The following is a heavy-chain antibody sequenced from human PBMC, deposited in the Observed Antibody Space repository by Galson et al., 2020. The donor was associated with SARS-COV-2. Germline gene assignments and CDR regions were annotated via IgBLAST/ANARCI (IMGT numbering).Heavy chain of an antibody. D-gene: IGHD3-16*01. CDR2: ISYDGSNK. J-gene: IGHJ4*02. Sequence: GESLKISCAASGFTFSSYAMHWVSQAPGKGLEWVAVISYDGSNKYYADSVKGRFTISRDNSTNTLSLQMNSLRAEDKAVYYCARDRLTAYFDYWVQGTLVTVSS. CDR1: GFTFSSYA. CDR3: ARDRLTAYFDY. V-gene: IGHV3-30*04.